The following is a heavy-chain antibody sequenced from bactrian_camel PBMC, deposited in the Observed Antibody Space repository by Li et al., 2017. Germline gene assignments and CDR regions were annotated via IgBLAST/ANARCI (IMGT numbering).Heavy chain of an antibody. V-gene: IGHV3S53*01. Sequence: VQLVESGGGSVQAGGSLRLSCVASGYTYSDYYISWFRQAPGKEREGVVALASDGSTWYADSVKGRFTISKDDLKDTLYLQMNSLKPEDTAMYFCAAEEEGHTFCGSGVARPQNWGYWGQGTQVTVS. J-gene: IGHJ6*01. D-gene: IGHD2*01. CDR2: LASDGST. CDR1: GYTYSDYY. CDR3: AAEEEGHTFCGSGVARPQNWGY.